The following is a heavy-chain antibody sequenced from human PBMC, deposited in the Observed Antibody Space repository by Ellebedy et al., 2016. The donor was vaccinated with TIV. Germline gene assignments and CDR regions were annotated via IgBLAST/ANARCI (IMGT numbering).Heavy chain of an antibody. D-gene: IGHD3-10*01. CDR3: ARLWTGGSGSYGPFDY. CDR2: IYPGDSDT. J-gene: IGHJ4*02. V-gene: IGHV5-51*01. Sequence: GESLKISXTGSGYSFTNYWIGWVRQMPGKGLEWMGIIYPGDSDTRYSPSFQGQVTISADKSISTAYLQWSSLKASDTAMYYCARLWTGGSGSYGPFDYWGQGTLVTVSS. CDR1: GYSFTNYW.